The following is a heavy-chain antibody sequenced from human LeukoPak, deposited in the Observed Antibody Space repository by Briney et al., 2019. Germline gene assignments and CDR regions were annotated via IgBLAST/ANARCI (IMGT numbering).Heavy chain of an antibody. D-gene: IGHD2-2*01. CDR2: IDPSDSYT. V-gene: IGHV5-10-1*01. Sequence: GESLKISCKGSGYSFTSYWISWVRQMPGKGLEWMGRIDPSDSYTNYSPSFQGHVTISADKSISTACLQWSSLKASDTAMYYCARASNHCSSTSCSNPNDYWGQGTLVTVSS. CDR3: ARASNHCSSTSCSNPNDY. CDR1: GYSFTSYW. J-gene: IGHJ4*02.